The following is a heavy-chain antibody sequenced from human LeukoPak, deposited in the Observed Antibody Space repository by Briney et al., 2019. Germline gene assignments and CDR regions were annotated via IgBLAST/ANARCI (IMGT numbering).Heavy chain of an antibody. CDR2: ISSNGGST. CDR1: GFTFSSYA. CDR3: ARDLSLDY. V-gene: IGHV3-64*01. Sequence: GGSLRLSRAASGFTFSSYAMHWVRQAPGKGQEYVSAISSNGGSTYYANSVKGRFTISRDNSKNTLYLQMGSLRAEDMAVYYCARDLSLDYWGQGTLVIVSS. J-gene: IGHJ4*02. D-gene: IGHD3-16*02.